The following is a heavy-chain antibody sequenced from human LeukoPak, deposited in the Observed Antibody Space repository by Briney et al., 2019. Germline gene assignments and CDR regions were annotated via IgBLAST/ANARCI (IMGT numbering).Heavy chain of an antibody. CDR3: VRIRGYSYGY. D-gene: IGHD5-18*01. CDR1: GGSFSGYY. CDR2: INHSGST. V-gene: IGHV4-34*01. Sequence: SETLSLTCAVYGGSFSGYYWSWIRQPPGKGLEWIGEINHSGSTNYNPSLKSRVTISVDTSKNQFSLKLSSVTAADTAVYYCVRIRGYSYGYWGQGTLVTVSS. J-gene: IGHJ4*02.